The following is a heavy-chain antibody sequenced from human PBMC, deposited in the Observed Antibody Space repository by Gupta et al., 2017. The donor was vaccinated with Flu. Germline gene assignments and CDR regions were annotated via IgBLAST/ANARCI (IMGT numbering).Heavy chain of an antibody. Sequence: EVQLVESGGGLVQPGGSLRLSCVASGFIFSNYEMNWVRQAPGKGLEWVSDISHSGSNISYADSVKGRFTISRDNAQNSLYLQMSSLRAEDTAVYYCARAFDPIHYYGMDVWGQGTTVTVSS. V-gene: IGHV3-48*03. CDR2: ISHSGSNI. J-gene: IGHJ6*02. D-gene: IGHD3-9*01. CDR1: GFIFSNYE. CDR3: ARAFDPIHYYGMDV.